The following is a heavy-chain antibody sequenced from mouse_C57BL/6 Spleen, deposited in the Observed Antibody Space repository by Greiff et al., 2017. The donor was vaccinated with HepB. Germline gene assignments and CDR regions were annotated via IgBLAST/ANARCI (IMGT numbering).Heavy chain of an antibody. CDR2: IDPSDSYT. J-gene: IGHJ1*03. V-gene: IGHV1-69*01. Sequence: VQLQQPGAELVMPGASVKLSCKASGYTFTSYWMHWVKQSPGQGLEWIGEIDPSDSYTNYNQKFKGKSTLTVDKSSSTAYMQLSSLTSEDSAVYYCARSGTTVGHWYFDVWGTGTTVTVSS. CDR3: ARSGTTVGHWYFDV. D-gene: IGHD1-1*01. CDR1: GYTFTSYW.